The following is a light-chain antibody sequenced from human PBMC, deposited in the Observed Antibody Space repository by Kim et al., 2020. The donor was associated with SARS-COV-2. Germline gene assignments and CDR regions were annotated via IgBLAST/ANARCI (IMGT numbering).Light chain of an antibody. V-gene: IGLV2-14*04. CDR2: DVS. J-gene: IGLJ2*01. Sequence: GQSITISCTGTSSDVGGYNYVSWYQQHPGKAPKLMISDVSKRPSGVSDRFSGSKSGNTASLTISGLQAEDEADYYCSSYTSSSIVVFGGGSRLTVL. CDR1: SSDVGGYNY. CDR3: SSYTSSSIVV.